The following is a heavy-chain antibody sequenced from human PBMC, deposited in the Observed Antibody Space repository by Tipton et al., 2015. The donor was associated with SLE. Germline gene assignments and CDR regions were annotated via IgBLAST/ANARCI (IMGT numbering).Heavy chain of an antibody. V-gene: IGHV3-30*18. J-gene: IGHJ6*02. CDR1: GFTFSSYG. Sequence: SLRLSCAASGFTFSSYGMHWVRQAPGKGLEWVAVIWYDGSNKYYADSVKGRFTISRDNSKNTLYLQMNSLRAEDTAVYYCAKDIVGPTGYGMDVWGQGTTVTVSS. CDR3: AKDIVGPTGYGMDV. D-gene: IGHD1-26*01. CDR2: IWYDGSNK.